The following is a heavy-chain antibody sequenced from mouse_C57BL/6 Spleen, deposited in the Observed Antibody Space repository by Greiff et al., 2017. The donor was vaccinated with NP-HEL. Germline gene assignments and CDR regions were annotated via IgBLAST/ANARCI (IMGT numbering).Heavy chain of an antibody. CDR2: ISSGGSYT. D-gene: IGHD1-1*01. CDR3: ARHDGSSWNY. Sequence: DVMLVESGGDLVKPGGSLKLSCAASGFTFSSYGMSWVRQTPDKRLEWVATISSGGSYTYYPDSVKGRFTISSDNAKNTLYLQMSSLKSEDTAMYYCARHDGSSWNYWGQGTTLTVSS. CDR1: GFTFSSYG. V-gene: IGHV5-6*02. J-gene: IGHJ2*01.